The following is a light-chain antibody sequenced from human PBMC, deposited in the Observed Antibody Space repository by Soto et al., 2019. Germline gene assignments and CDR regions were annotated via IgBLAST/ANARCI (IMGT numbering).Light chain of an antibody. Sequence: QLVLTQSPSASASLGASVKLTCTLSSGHSSYAIAWHQQQPEKGPRYLMKLNSDGSHSKGDGIPDRFSGSSSGAERYLTISSLQSEDEADYYCQNWGTGFHVVFGGGTKLTVL. J-gene: IGLJ2*01. V-gene: IGLV4-69*01. CDR2: LNSDGSH. CDR3: QNWGTGFHVV. CDR1: SGHSSYA.